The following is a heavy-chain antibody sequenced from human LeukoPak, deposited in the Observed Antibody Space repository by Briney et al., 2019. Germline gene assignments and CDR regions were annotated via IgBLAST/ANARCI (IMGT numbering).Heavy chain of an antibody. Sequence: GGSLRLSCVVSGFTFSSYAMSWVRQAPGKGVEWVSAISGSGGSTYYADSVKGRFTISRDNSKNTLYLQMNSLRAEDTAVYYCAKDRRAAAAYYYYGMDVWGQGTTVTVSS. CDR2: ISGSGGST. J-gene: IGHJ6*02. CDR3: AKDRRAAAAYYYYGMDV. CDR1: GFTFSSYA. V-gene: IGHV3-23*01. D-gene: IGHD6-13*01.